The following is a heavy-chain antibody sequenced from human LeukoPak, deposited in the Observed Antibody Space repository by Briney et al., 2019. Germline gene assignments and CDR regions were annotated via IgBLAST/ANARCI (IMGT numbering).Heavy chain of an antibody. CDR1: GYTFTSYA. Sequence: ASVKVSCKASGYTFTSYAMHWVRQAPGQRLEWMGWINAGNGNTKYSQKFQGRVTITRDTSASTAYMELSSLRSEDTAVYYCARGPYCSGGSCPDYYYYGMDVWGQGTTVTVSS. CDR2: INAGNGNT. J-gene: IGHJ6*02. V-gene: IGHV1-3*01. CDR3: ARGPYCSGGSCPDYYYYGMDV. D-gene: IGHD2-15*01.